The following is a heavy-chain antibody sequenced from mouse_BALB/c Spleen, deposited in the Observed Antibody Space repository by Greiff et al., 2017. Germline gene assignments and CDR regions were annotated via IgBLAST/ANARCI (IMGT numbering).Heavy chain of an antibody. J-gene: IGHJ3*01. D-gene: IGHD4-1*01. V-gene: IGHV5-12-2*01. CDR2: ISNGGGST. CDR3: ASLTPFAY. CDR1: GFTFSSYT. Sequence: EVQLVESGGGLVQPGGSRKLSCAASGFTFSSYTMSWVRQTPEKRLEWVAYISNGGGSTYYPDTVKGRFTISRDNAKNTLYLQMSSLKSEDTAMYYCASLTPFAYWGQGTLVTVSA.